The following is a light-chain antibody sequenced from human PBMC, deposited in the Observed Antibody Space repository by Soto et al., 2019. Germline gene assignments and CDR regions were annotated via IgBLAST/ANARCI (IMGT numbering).Light chain of an antibody. J-gene: IGKJ1*01. V-gene: IGKV1-6*01. CDR3: LQDFNDPRT. CDR2: GAF. Sequence: AIQMTQSPSSLSVSVGDRVTITCRASQDIRTELGWYQQKPGKAPRLLIYGAFSLQSGVPSRFSDSGSDTDFTLTISSLQPDDFATYYCLQDFNDPRTFGQGTKGEV. CDR1: QDIRTE.